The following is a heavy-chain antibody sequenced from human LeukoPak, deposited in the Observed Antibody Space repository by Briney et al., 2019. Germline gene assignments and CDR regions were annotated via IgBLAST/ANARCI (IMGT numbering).Heavy chain of an antibody. J-gene: IGHJ4*02. CDR3: AREEPPYSSSSPYDY. D-gene: IGHD6-6*01. CDR1: GYTFTSYG. CDR2: ISAYNGNT. Sequence: ASVKFSCKASGYTFTSYGISWVRQAPGQGLEWMGWISAYNGNTNYAQKLQGRVTMTTDTSTSTAYMELRSLRSDDTAVYYCAREEPPYSSSSPYDYWGQGTLVTVSS. V-gene: IGHV1-18*01.